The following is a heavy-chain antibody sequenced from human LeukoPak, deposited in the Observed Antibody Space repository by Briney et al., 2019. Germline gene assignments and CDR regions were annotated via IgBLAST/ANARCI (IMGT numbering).Heavy chain of an antibody. CDR1: SFSISSYY. CDR2: IYYSGST. Sequence: PSETLSLTCTVSSFSISSYYWSWLRQPAGKGRVGIMYIYYSGSTNYNPSLNSRVSITVNTTNNHYFLMLSPVSADDAAFYCSGRAEGDYVGYWGHRTLVTVSS. D-gene: IGHD1-14*01. CDR3: GRAEGDYVGY. J-gene: IGHJ4*01. V-gene: IGHV4-59*12.